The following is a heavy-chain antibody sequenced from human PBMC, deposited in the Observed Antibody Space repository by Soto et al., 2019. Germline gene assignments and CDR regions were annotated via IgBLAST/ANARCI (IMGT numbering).Heavy chain of an antibody. J-gene: IGHJ6*03. V-gene: IGHV4-59*08. D-gene: IGHD4-4*01. CDR3: ASVPHDYSNYDSYYYYMDV. Sequence: ASETLSLTCTVSGGSISNYYWSWIRQPPGKGLEWIGYLAYSGSPNYSPSLKSRVTISVDRSKNQFSLKLSSVTAADTAVYYCASVPHDYSNYDSYYYYMDVWGKGTTVTVSS. CDR2: LAYSGSP. CDR1: GGSISNYY.